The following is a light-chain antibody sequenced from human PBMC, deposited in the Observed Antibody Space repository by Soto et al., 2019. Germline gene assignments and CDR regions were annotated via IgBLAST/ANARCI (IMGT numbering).Light chain of an antibody. CDR3: HQRQSWPRT. V-gene: IGKV3-11*01. CDR2: YMS. Sequence: EIVLTQSPATPSSSPGETATLSCRASQYVGTRLAWYQHKPGQAPRLLIYYMSKRATGIPARFSGSGSGTDFTLTISNLAPEDFGVYYCHQRQSWPRTFGQGTKVDIK. J-gene: IGKJ1*01. CDR1: QYVGTR.